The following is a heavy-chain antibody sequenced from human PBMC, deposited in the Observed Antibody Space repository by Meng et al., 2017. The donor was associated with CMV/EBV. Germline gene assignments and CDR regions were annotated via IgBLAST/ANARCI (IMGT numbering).Heavy chain of an antibody. Sequence: GESLKISCAASGFTFSSYWMSWVRQAPGEGLEWVANIKQDGSEKYYVDSVKGRFTISRDNAKNSLYLQMNSLRAEDTAVYYCARAPTYYYDSSGYYGLGFDYWGQGTLVTVSS. CDR1: GFTFSSYW. D-gene: IGHD3-22*01. J-gene: IGHJ4*02. V-gene: IGHV3-7*01. CDR2: IKQDGSEK. CDR3: ARAPTYYYDSSGYYGLGFDY.